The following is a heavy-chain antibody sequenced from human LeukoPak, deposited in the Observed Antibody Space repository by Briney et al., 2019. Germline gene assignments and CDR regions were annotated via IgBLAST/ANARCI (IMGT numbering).Heavy chain of an antibody. Sequence: GGSLRLSCAASGFTVSSNYMSWVRQAPGKGLECVSVIYSGGNTYYADSVKGRFTISRDNSKNTLYLQMNSLRAEDTAIYYCTKAPIVSCSGAFCYPFDSWGQGTLVTVSS. CDR2: IYSGGNT. CDR1: GFTVSSNY. V-gene: IGHV3-66*01. CDR3: TKAPIVSCSGAFCYPFDS. D-gene: IGHD2-15*01. J-gene: IGHJ4*02.